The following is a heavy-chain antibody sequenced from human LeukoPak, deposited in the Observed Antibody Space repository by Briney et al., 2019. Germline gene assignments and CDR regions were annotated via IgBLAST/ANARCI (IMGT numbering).Heavy chain of an antibody. CDR3: ARARDSSSWFSSDY. V-gene: IGHV3-7*04. J-gene: IGHJ4*02. CDR2: IQQDGSEK. D-gene: IGHD6-13*01. CDR1: GFTFSSYW. Sequence: GGSLRLSCAASGFTFSSYWMNWVRQAPGKGLEWVANIQQDGSEKYYVDSVKGRFTISRDNAKNSLYLQMNSLRAEDTAVYYCARARDSSSWFSSDYWGQGTLVAVSS.